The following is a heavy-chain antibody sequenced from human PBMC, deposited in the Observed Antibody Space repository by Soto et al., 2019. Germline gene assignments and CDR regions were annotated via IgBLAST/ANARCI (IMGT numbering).Heavy chain of an antibody. CDR3: ARAHIVVVPAAMWGSFDY. D-gene: IGHD2-2*01. J-gene: IGHJ4*02. V-gene: IGHV1-46*03. CDR2: INPSGGST. Sequence: ASVKVSCKASGYTFTSYYMHWVRRAPGEGLEWMGIINPSGGSTSYAQKFQGRVTMTRDTSTSTVYMELSSLRSEDTAVYYCARAHIVVVPAAMWGSFDYWGQGTLVTVSS. CDR1: GYTFTSYY.